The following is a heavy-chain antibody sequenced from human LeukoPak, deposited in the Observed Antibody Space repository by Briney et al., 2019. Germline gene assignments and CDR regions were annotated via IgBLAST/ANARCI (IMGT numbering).Heavy chain of an antibody. D-gene: IGHD6-13*01. CDR1: GFTFTSSA. CDR2: IVVGSGNT. V-gene: IGHV1-58*01. Sequence: ASVKVSCKASGFTFTSSAVQWVRQARGQRLEWTGWIVVGSGNTNYAQKFQERVTITRDMSTSTAYMELSSLRSEDTAVYYCAADRGSSWYRGYYYYMDVWGKGTTVTVSS. CDR3: AADRGSSWYRGYYYYMDV. J-gene: IGHJ6*03.